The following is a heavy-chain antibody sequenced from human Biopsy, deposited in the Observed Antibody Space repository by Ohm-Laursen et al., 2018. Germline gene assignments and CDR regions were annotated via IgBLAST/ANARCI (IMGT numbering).Heavy chain of an antibody. CDR1: SYTFTDYN. V-gene: IGHV1-2*02. D-gene: IGHD2-8*01. CDR2: INCKTGAT. J-gene: IGHJ4*02. Sequence: EASVKVSCKASSYTFTDYNIHWMRQAPGQGLEWLGYINCKTGATNYAQKFQGTVTMTRDTSISTAYLALGSLRSADTAIYYCARDPLNGHKHFDYWSQGSLVTVSS. CDR3: ARDPLNGHKHFDY.